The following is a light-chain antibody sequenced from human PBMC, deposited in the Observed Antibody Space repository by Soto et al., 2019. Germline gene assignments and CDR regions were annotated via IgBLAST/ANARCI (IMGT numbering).Light chain of an antibody. CDR1: QSISSW. CDR2: KAS. CDR3: QQDNSYLVT. Sequence: DIQITQSPSTLSASVGDRVTITCRASQSISSWLAWYQQKPGKATKLLIYKASSLESGVPSRFGGSGSGTEYTVTLSSLQPYGFATYYCQQDNSYLVTFRPVSKVDI. V-gene: IGKV1-5*03. J-gene: IGKJ3*01.